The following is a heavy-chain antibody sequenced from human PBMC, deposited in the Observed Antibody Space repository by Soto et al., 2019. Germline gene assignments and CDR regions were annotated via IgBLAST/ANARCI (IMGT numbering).Heavy chain of an antibody. CDR3: VRDIGYGDY. J-gene: IGHJ4*02. Sequence: EVQLVESGGGLVQPGGSLRLSCAASGFSFSNYWMTWVRQAPGKGLEWVATMNQDGSQTYYVDSVKGRLTISRDNADNSLHLQMSSLRGDDSAVYYCVRDIGYGDYRGQGTLVTVSS. D-gene: IGHD5-12*01. CDR1: GFSFSNYW. V-gene: IGHV3-7*01. CDR2: MNQDGSQT.